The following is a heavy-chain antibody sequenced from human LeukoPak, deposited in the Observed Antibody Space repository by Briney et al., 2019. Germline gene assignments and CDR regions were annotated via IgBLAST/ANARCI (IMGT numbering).Heavy chain of an antibody. Sequence: GGSLRLSCAASGFTVSSNYMSWVRQAPGKGLEWVSVIYSGGSTYYADSVKGRFTISRDNSKNTLYLQVNSLRAEDTAVYYCARAAIGAFDIWGQGTMVTVSS. CDR2: IYSGGST. V-gene: IGHV3-53*01. CDR1: GFTVSSNY. CDR3: ARAAIGAFDI. J-gene: IGHJ3*02.